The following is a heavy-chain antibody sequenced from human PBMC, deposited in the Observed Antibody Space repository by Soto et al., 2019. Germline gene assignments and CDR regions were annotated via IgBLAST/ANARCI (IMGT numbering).Heavy chain of an antibody. CDR3: ARSSTSANDFDY. J-gene: IGHJ4*02. CDR2: IYYSGST. CDR1: GGSISSGGYY. Sequence: QVQLQESGPGLVKPSQTLSLTCTVSGGSISSGGYYWSWIRQHPGKGLEWIGYIYYSGSTYYNPSIRGRVTVSVDTSKNQFSLKLSSVTAAVTAVCYCARSSTSANDFDYWGQGTLVTVSS. D-gene: IGHD2-2*01. V-gene: IGHV4-31*03.